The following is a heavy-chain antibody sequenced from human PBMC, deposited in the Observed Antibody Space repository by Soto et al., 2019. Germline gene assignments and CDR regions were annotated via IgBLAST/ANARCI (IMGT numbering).Heavy chain of an antibody. V-gene: IGHV4-59*08. Sequence: ASETLFPTRTVSGGSISSFYWGWVREPPGKGLEWIGYIYYSGSTNYNPSLKSRVTISVDTSKNQFSLKLSSVTAADTAVYYCARQVAVAGTDWFDPWGQGTLVTVSS. D-gene: IGHD6-19*01. CDR3: ARQVAVAGTDWFDP. CDR1: GGSISSFY. CDR2: IYYSGST. J-gene: IGHJ5*02.